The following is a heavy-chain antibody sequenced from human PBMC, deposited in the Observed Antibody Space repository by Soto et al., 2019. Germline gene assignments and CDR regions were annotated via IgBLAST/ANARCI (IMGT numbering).Heavy chain of an antibody. J-gene: IGHJ6*02. D-gene: IGHD3-16*01. CDR1: GYTFTSYG. CDR3: ARSWATGKGGIDV. CDR2: INGYTGNT. Sequence: KVSCKASGYTFTSYGLSWVRQAPGQGLEWMGWINGYTGNTNYAQKFQGRVTMTTDTSTNTAYLDLWTLISDDTAVYYCARSWATGKGGIDVWGQGTTVTVSS. V-gene: IGHV1-18*01.